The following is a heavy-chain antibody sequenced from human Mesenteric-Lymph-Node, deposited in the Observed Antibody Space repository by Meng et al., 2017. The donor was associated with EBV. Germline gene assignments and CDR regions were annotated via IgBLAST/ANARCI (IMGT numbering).Heavy chain of an antibody. CDR1: VGSFRGFY. V-gene: IGHV4-34*01. CDR2: INHSGFS. D-gene: IGHD3-16*02. Sequence: WGTGVLNLSDTLPLHCAVYVGSFRGFYWTWIRQSPGRDLEWIGEINHSGFSKYNPSLKSRLTISLDTSKNQVSLTLGSVTAADTAVYYCARIRSIWGTYQNYYFDSWGQGTLVTVFS. CDR3: ARIRSIWGTYQNYYFDS. J-gene: IGHJ4*02.